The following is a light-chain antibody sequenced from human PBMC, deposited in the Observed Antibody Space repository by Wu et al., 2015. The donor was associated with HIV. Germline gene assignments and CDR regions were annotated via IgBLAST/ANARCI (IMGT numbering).Light chain of an antibody. J-gene: IGKJ2*03. CDR3: QQYDSSPPGYS. V-gene: IGKV3-20*01. CDR1: QSVSSSY. Sequence: EIVLTQSPGTLSLSPGERATLSCRASQSVSSSYLAWYQQKPGQAPRLLIYGASSRATDIPDRFSGSGSGTDFTLTISRLEPEDSAVYYCQQYDSSPPGYSFGQGTKLEIK. CDR2: GAS.